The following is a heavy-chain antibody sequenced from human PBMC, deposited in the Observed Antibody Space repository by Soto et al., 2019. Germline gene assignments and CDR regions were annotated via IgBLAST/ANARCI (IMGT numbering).Heavy chain of an antibody. CDR2: IIGSGGNT. Sequence: AGGSLRLSCAASGFTFSNYAMSWVRQVPGKGLEWVSTIIGSGGNTYYTDSMKGRFTISRDNSKNTLSLQMNSLRAEDTAVYYCAKLAVAGPFDYWGQGTLVTVSS. V-gene: IGHV3-23*01. D-gene: IGHD6-19*01. CDR3: AKLAVAGPFDY. CDR1: GFTFSNYA. J-gene: IGHJ4*02.